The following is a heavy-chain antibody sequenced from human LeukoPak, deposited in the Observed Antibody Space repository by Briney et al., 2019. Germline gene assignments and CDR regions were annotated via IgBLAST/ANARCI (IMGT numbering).Heavy chain of an antibody. V-gene: IGHV4-39*01. Sequence: SETLSLTCTVSGGSISSYYWGWIRQPPGKGLEWIGSIYYSGSTYYNPSLKSRVTISVDTSKNQFSLKLSSVTAADTAVYYCARGRATAGGDAFDIWGQGTMVTVSS. CDR3: ARGRATAGGDAFDI. D-gene: IGHD5-12*01. CDR2: IYYSGST. CDR1: GGSISSYY. J-gene: IGHJ3*02.